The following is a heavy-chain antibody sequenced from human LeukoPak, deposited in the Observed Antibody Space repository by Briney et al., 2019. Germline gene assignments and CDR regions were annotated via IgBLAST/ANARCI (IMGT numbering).Heavy chain of an antibody. D-gene: IGHD6-13*01. V-gene: IGHV3-49*04. CDR1: GFSFGESA. Sequence: GGCLRLSCTPSGFSFGESATSWVRPAPGEGREWVAFIRSKSYGVPTEYAGSVRRRFTISRDDSKNVVYLQMDSPETEDTAVYYCSRGGGAAYDWGQGPRVTVSS. CDR3: SRGGGAAYD. CDR2: IRSKSYGVPT. J-gene: IGHJ4*02.